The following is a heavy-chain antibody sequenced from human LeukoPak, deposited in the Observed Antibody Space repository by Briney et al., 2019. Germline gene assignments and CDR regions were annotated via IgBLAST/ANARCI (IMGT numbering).Heavy chain of an antibody. Sequence: ASVKVSCKASGYTFTSYAMHWVRQAPGQRLEWMGWINAGNGNTKYSQEFQGRVTITRNTSASTAYMELSSLRSEDMAVYYCARRVVGAPGAFDIWGQGTMVTVSS. CDR1: GYTFTSYA. CDR2: INAGNGNT. J-gene: IGHJ3*02. V-gene: IGHV1-3*03. D-gene: IGHD1-26*01. CDR3: ARRVVGAPGAFDI.